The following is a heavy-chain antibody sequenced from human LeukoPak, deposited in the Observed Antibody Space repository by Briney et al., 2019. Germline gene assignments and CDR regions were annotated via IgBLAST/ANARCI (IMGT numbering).Heavy chain of an antibody. D-gene: IGHD1-14*01. CDR1: GFTFSRFW. Sequence: GGSLRLSCAASGFTFSRFWMHWVRQAPGKGLVWVSRMNPEETTTTYADSVKGRFTISRDNAKNTLYLQMNSLRAEDTAVYYCTRGGREPFDYWGLGTLVTVSS. J-gene: IGHJ4*02. CDR3: TRGGREPFDY. V-gene: IGHV3-74*01. CDR2: MNPEETTT.